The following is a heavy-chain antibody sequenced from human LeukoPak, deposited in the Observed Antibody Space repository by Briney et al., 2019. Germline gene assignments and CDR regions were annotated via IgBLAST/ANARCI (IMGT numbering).Heavy chain of an antibody. Sequence: GRSLRLSCAASGFTFSSYAKHWVRQAPGKGLEWVAVISYDGSNKYYADSVKGRFTISRDNAKNSLYLQMDSLRAEDTAVYYCARDVHDAFDIWGQGTMVTVSS. CDR3: ARDVHDAFDI. J-gene: IGHJ3*02. CDR1: GFTFSSYA. D-gene: IGHD6-6*01. CDR2: ISYDGSNK. V-gene: IGHV3-30-3*01.